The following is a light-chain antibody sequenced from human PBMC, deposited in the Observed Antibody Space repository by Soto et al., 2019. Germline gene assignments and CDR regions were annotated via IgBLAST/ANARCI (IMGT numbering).Light chain of an antibody. Sequence: EIVITQPPATLSVSPGEGATLSCRASQGIGDTLAWYQQKPGQTPRLLIYDTSIRATGVPARFSGSRSGAEFTLTISSXQSEDFATYYCQHYNSYSEAFGQGTKVDIK. CDR1: QGIGDT. J-gene: IGKJ1*01. V-gene: IGKV3-15*01. CDR2: DTS. CDR3: QHYNSYSEA.